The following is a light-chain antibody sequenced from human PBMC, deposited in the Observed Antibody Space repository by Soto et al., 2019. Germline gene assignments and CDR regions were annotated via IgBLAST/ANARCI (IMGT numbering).Light chain of an antibody. J-gene: IGKJ5*01. CDR1: QSVSSY. CDR3: QQRSNWPPIT. CDR2: DAS. Sequence: EIVLTQSPATLSLSPGERATLSCRAGQSVSSYLAWYQQKPGQAPRLLIYDASNRATGIPARFSGSGSGTDFTLTISSLDPEDFAVYYCQQRSNWPPITFGQGTRLEIK. V-gene: IGKV3-11*01.